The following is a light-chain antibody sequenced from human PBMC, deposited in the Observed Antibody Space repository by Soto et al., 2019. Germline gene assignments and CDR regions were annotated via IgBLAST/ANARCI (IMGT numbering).Light chain of an antibody. CDR3: QSYDSSLSGGV. Sequence: QSALTQPASVSGSPGQSITISCTATSNDVWTYNLVSWYQQHPGKAPKLLLFEASNRPSGVPDRFSGSKSGTSASLAITGLQAEDEADYYCQSYDSSLSGGVFGGGTQLTVL. CDR2: EAS. CDR1: SNDVWTYNL. J-gene: IGLJ3*02. V-gene: IGLV2-14*02.